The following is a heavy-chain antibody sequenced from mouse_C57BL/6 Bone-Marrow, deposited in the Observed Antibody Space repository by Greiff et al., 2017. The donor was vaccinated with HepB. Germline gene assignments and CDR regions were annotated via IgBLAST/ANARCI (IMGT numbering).Heavy chain of an antibody. J-gene: IGHJ2*01. CDR1: GYSITSGYY. D-gene: IGHD1-1*01. CDR2: ISYDGSN. V-gene: IGHV3-6*01. Sequence: DVKLQESGPGLVKPSQSLSLTCSVTGYSITSGYYWNWIRQFPGNKLEWMGYISYDGSNNYNPSLKNRISITRDTSKNQFFLKLNSVTTEDTATYYCARGDYYGSTHFDYWGQGTTLTVSS. CDR3: ARGDYYGSTHFDY.